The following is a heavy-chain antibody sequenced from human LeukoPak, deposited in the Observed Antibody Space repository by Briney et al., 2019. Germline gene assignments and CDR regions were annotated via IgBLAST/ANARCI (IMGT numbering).Heavy chain of an antibody. Sequence: PSETLSLTCTVSGGSISSYYWSWIRQPPGKGLEWIGEINHSGSTNYNPSLKSRVTISVDTSKNQFSLKLSSVTAADTAVYYCARGGRWLVTGYFQHWGQGTLVTVSS. CDR3: ARGGRWLVTGYFQH. CDR2: INHSGST. CDR1: GGSISSYY. D-gene: IGHD6-19*01. V-gene: IGHV4-34*01. J-gene: IGHJ1*01.